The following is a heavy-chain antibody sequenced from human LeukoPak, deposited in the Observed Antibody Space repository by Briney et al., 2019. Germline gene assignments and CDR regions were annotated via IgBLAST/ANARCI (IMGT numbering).Heavy chain of an antibody. CDR2: IGGGDGSI. V-gene: IGHV3-23*01. D-gene: IGHD6-19*01. CDR1: GFTFSNFA. Sequence: GGSLRLSCAASGFTFSNFAVNWVRQAPGRGLEWVSVIGGGDGSIYYADSVKGRFTISRDNSKNTLYLQMTSLRAEDAAIYYCAKGMGLAHYYFYGMDVWGQGTTVTVSS. J-gene: IGHJ6*02. CDR3: AKGMGLAHYYFYGMDV.